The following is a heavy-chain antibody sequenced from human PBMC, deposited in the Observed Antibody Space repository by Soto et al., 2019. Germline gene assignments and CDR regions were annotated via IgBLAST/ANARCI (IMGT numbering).Heavy chain of an antibody. CDR2: IIPIFGTA. Sequence: GASVKVSGKASGGTFSSYAISWVRQAPGQGLEWMGGIIPIFGTANYAQKFQGRVTITADKSTSTAYMELSSLRSEDTAVYYCARHSHTSYYYDSSSYYQYWGQGTLVTVSS. CDR1: GGTFSSYA. J-gene: IGHJ4*02. D-gene: IGHD3-22*01. V-gene: IGHV1-69*06. CDR3: ARHSHTSYYYDSSSYYQY.